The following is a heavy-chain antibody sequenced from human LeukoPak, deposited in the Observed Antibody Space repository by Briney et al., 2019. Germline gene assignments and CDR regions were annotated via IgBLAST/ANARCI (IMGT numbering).Heavy chain of an antibody. CDR3: AREAPIMIFGVVNWFDP. Sequence: GASVKVSCTASGGTFSSYAISWVRQAPGQGLEWMGRIIPILGIANYAQKFQGRVTITADKSTSTAYMELSSLRSEDTAVYYCAREAPIMIFGVVNWFDPWGQGALVTVSS. J-gene: IGHJ5*02. D-gene: IGHD3-3*01. V-gene: IGHV1-69*04. CDR1: GGTFSSYA. CDR2: IIPILGIA.